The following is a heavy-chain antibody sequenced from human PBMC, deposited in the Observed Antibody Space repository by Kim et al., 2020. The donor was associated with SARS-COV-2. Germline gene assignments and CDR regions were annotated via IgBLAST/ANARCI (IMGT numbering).Heavy chain of an antibody. V-gene: IGHV3-49*03. D-gene: IGHD6-13*01. CDR1: GFTFGDYA. J-gene: IGHJ6*02. CDR2: IRSKAYGGTT. CDR3: TRDAEYSSSWIYYYYGMDV. Sequence: GGSLRLSCTASGFTFGDYAMSWFRQAPGKGLEWVGFIRSKAYGGTTEYAASVKGRFTISRDDSKSIAYLQMNSLKTEDTAVYYCTRDAEYSSSWIYYYYGMDVWGQGTTVTVSS.